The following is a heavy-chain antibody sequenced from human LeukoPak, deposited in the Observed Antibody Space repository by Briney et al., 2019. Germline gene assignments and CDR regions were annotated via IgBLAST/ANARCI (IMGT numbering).Heavy chain of an antibody. CDR2: IYHSGST. V-gene: IGHV4-30-2*01. CDR1: GGSISSGGYS. CDR3: ARVAAAGTLPYFDY. D-gene: IGHD6-13*01. J-gene: IGHJ4*02. Sequence: PSETLSLTCAVSGGSISSGGYSWSWIRQPPGKGLEWIGYIYHSGSTYYNPSLKSRVTISVDTSKNQFSLKLSSVTAADTAVYYCARVAAAGTLPYFDYWGQGTLVTVSS.